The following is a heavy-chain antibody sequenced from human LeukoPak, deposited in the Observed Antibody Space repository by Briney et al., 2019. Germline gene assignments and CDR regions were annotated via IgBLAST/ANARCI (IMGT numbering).Heavy chain of an antibody. J-gene: IGHJ4*02. V-gene: IGHV3-30*02. Sequence: GGSLRLSCAASGFTFSSYGMHWVRQAPGKGLEWGAFIRYDGSNKYYADSVKGRFTISRDNSKNTLYLQMNSLRAEDTAVYYCANEYYDFWSGYRAFDYWGQGTLVTVSS. CDR1: GFTFSSYG. CDR3: ANEYYDFWSGYRAFDY. D-gene: IGHD3-3*01. CDR2: IRYDGSNK.